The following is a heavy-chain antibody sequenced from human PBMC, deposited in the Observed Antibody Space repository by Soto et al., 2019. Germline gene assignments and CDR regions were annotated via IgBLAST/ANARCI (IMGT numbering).Heavy chain of an antibody. V-gene: IGHV1-18*01. CDR3: ASGRDYGSGSYYSDFDY. D-gene: IGHD3-10*01. CDR2: ISAYSGNT. Sequence: ASVKVSCKASGYTFTSYGISWVRQAPGQGLEWMGWISAYSGNTNYAQKLQGRVTMTTDTSTSTAYMELRSLRSDDTAVYYCASGRDYGSGSYYSDFDYWGQGTLVTVSS. J-gene: IGHJ4*02. CDR1: GYTFTSYG.